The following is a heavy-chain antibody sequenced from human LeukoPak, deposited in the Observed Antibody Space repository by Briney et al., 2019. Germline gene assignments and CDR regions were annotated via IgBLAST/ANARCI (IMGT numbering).Heavy chain of an antibody. CDR1: GGSISNSDSY. CDR2: IYTTGSP. V-gene: IGHV4-61*02. J-gene: IGHJ5*02. D-gene: IGHD3-10*01. Sequence: SETLSLTCTVSGGSISNSDSYWTWIRQPAGKGLEWIGRIYTTGSPNYSPSLKSRVTISLDTSTNQSSLKLTSVSAADTAVYYCARDRGITTARGVPSWFDPWGQGTLVTVSS. CDR3: ARDRGITTARGVPSWFDP.